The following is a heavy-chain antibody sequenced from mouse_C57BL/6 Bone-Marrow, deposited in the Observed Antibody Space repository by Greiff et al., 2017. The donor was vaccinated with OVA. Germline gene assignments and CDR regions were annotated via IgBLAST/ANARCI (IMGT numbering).Heavy chain of an antibody. CDR3: ARSGFGSSYAMDY. CDR1: GYTFTSYW. D-gene: IGHD1-1*01. CDR2: IDPSDSYT. V-gene: IGHV1-59*01. J-gene: IGHJ4*01. Sequence: QVQLQQSGAELVRPGTSVKLSCKASGYTFTSYWMHWVKPRPGQGLEWIGVIDPSDSYTNYNQKFKGKATLTVDTSSSTAYMQLSSPTSEDSAVYYCARSGFGSSYAMDYWGQGTSVTVSS.